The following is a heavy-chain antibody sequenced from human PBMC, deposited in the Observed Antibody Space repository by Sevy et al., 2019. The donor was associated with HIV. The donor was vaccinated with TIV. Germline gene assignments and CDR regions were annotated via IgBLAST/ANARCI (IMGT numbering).Heavy chain of an antibody. V-gene: IGHV3-7*01. CDR2: IKQNGSEK. Sequence: GGSLRLSCAASGFTFNNYWMSWVRQAPGRGLEWVANIKQNGSEKYNVDSVKGRFTISRDNAKNSMYLQMNSLRAEDTAVYYCAREGEGCELGGHYFDYWGQGTLVTVSS. J-gene: IGHJ4*02. CDR1: GFTFNNYW. D-gene: IGHD7-27*01. CDR3: AREGEGCELGGHYFDY.